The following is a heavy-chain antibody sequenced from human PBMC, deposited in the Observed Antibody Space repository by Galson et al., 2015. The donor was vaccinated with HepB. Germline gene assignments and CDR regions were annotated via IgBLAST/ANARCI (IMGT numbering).Heavy chain of an antibody. V-gene: IGHV3-73*01. D-gene: IGHD6-6*01. CDR1: GFTFSGSA. J-gene: IGHJ4*02. CDR3: TRLALSGRIAARQTFDY. CDR2: IRSKANSYAT. Sequence: SLRLSCAASGFTFSGSAMHWVRQASGKGLEWVGRIRSKANSYATAYAASVKGRFTISRDGSKNTAYLQMNSLKTEDTAVYYCTRLALSGRIAARQTFDYWGQGTLVTVSS.